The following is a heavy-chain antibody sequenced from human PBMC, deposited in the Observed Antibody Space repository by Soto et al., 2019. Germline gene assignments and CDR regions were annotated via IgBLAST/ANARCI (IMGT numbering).Heavy chain of an antibody. Sequence: GGSLRLSCAASGFTFSSYAMSWVRQAPGKGLEWVSAISGSGGSTYYADSVKGRFTISRDNSKNTQYLQMNSLRAEDTAVYYCAKGAFGVYSSSWYHHWGQGTLVTVSS. J-gene: IGHJ5*02. CDR3: AKGAFGVYSSSWYHH. CDR1: GFTFSSYA. D-gene: IGHD6-13*01. CDR2: ISGSGGST. V-gene: IGHV3-23*01.